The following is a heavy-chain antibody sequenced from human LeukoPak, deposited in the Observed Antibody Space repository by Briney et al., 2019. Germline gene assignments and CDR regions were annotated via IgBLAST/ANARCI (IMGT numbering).Heavy chain of an antibody. CDR1: GFTFSSYG. J-gene: IGHJ6*02. D-gene: IGHD6-13*01. CDR3: AKDRSSSWYEGPFNGMDV. V-gene: IGHV3-30*18. Sequence: GGSLRLSCAASGFTFSSYGMHWVRQAPGKGLEWVAVISYDGSNKYYADSVKGRFTISRDNSKNTLCLQMNSLRAEDTAVYYCAKDRSSSWYEGPFNGMDVWGQGTTVTVSS. CDR2: ISYDGSNK.